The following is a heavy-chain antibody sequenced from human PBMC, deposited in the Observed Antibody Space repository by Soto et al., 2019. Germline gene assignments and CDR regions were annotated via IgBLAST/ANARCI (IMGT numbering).Heavy chain of an antibody. CDR2: ISYRGGT. D-gene: IGHD5-18*01. V-gene: IGHV4-59*01. Sequence: PSETLSLTCTVSGDSISSNYWNWIRQPPGKGLEWIGYISYRGGTNYKPSLKSRLTISEDTSKNQFSLKLSSVTAADTAVYYCARDPGYNYGEDYSYNGMDVWGQGTTVTVSS. CDR1: GDSISSNY. J-gene: IGHJ6*02. CDR3: ARDPGYNYGEDYSYNGMDV.